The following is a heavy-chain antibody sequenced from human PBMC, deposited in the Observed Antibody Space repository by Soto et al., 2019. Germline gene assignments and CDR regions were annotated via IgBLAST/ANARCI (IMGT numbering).Heavy chain of an antibody. CDR3: ATDPTGLGYSNYGTYYYGMDV. D-gene: IGHD4-4*01. CDR2: ISSSSSYI. CDR1: GFTFSGYS. J-gene: IGHJ6*02. Sequence: GGSLRLSCASSGFTFSGYSMNWVRQAPGKGLEWVSSISSSSSYIYYADSVKGRFTISRDDAKNSLYLQMNSLRAEDTAVYYCATDPTGLGYSNYGTYYYGMDVWGHGTAFT. V-gene: IGHV3-21*01.